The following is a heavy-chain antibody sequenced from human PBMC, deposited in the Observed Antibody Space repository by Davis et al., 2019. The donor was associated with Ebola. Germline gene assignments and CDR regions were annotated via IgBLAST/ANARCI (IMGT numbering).Heavy chain of an antibody. CDR2: ISAYNGNT. Sequence: ASVMVSCKASGYTFTSYGFSWVRQAPRQGLEWMGWISAYNGNTNYAQKLQGRVTMTTDTSTSTAYMELRSLRSDDTAVYYCARDRSSGWYGLDYWGQGTLVTVSS. CDR1: GYTFTSYG. D-gene: IGHD6-19*01. CDR3: ARDRSSGWYGLDY. V-gene: IGHV1-18*01. J-gene: IGHJ4*02.